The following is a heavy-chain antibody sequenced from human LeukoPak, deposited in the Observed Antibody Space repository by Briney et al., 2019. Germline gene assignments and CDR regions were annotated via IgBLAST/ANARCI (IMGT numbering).Heavy chain of an antibody. CDR1: GFTFDDYA. CDR2: ISWNSGSI. D-gene: IGHD6-13*01. Sequence: FLRLSCAASGFTFDDYAMHWVRQAPGKGLEWVSGISWNSGSIGYADSVKGRFTISRDNAKNSLYLQMNSLRAEDTALYYCAKARKVGYSSSFYFDYWGQGTLVTVSS. J-gene: IGHJ4*02. CDR3: AKARKVGYSSSFYFDY. V-gene: IGHV3-9*01.